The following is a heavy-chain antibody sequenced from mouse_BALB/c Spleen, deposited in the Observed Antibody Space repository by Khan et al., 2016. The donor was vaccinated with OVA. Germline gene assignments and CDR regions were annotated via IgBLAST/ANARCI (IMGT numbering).Heavy chain of an antibody. CDR2: INPYNGDA. Sequence: VQLQQSGPELVKPGASVKIYCKASGYSFTAYYMHWVKQSHVKSLEWIGRINPYNGDAYYNQNFLDKASLTVDRSSSTAYMELHSLTSEDSAVYYCTRGGGNFLFPMDYWGQGTSVTVSS. J-gene: IGHJ4*01. CDR3: TRGGGNFLFPMDY. CDR1: GYSFTAYY. V-gene: IGHV1-37*01. D-gene: IGHD2-1*01.